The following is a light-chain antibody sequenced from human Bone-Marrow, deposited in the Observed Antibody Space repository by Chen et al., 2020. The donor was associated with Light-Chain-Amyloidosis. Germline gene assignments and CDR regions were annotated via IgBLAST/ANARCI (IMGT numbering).Light chain of an antibody. Sequence: QAVLTQPPSVSAAPGQTVTISCSGSTSNIGHNYVSWFHHLPGTAPKLLIYDNNERPSGISDRFSGSKSATSAALGISGLRTGDEADYYCGTWDSSLSAAVFGGGTKVTVL. J-gene: IGLJ2*01. CDR2: DNN. CDR3: GTWDSSLSAAV. CDR1: TSNIGHNY. V-gene: IGLV1-51*01.